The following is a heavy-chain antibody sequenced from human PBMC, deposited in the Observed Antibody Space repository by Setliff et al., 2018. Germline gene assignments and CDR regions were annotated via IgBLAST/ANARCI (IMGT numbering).Heavy chain of an antibody. Sequence: PGGSLRLSCAASGFTFSSYGMHWVRQAPGKGLEWVAFIRYDGSNKYYADSVKGRFTISRDNSKNTLYLQMNSLRVEDTAVYYCARDLGIAALGTYLDYWGLGTLVTVSS. CDR1: GFTFSSYG. D-gene: IGHD6-13*01. CDR2: IRYDGSNK. V-gene: IGHV3-30*02. CDR3: ARDLGIAALGTYLDY. J-gene: IGHJ4*02.